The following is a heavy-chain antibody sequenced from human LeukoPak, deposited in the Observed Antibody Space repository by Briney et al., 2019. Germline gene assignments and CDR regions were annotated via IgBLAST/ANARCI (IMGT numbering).Heavy chain of an antibody. Sequence: GSLRLSCAASGFTFSSYAMSWIRQPPGKGLEWIGYIYYSGSTNYNPSLKSRVTISVDTSKNQFSLKLSSVTAADTAVYYCARVGTYSSSFDYWGQGTLVTVSS. CDR1: GFTFSSYA. CDR2: IYYSGST. J-gene: IGHJ4*02. V-gene: IGHV4-59*01. D-gene: IGHD6-13*01. CDR3: ARVGTYSSSFDY.